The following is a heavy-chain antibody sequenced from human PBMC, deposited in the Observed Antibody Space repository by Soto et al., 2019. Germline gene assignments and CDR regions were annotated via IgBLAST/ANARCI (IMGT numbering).Heavy chain of an antibody. Sequence: QVQLVESGGGVVQPGRSLRLSCAASGFTFSNYGMHWVRQAPGKGLEWVAVIWYDGSNKYYADSVKGRFTISRDNSKNXLXXQMNSLRAEVTAVYYCARDGVGYYDSSGYSAYFQHWGQGTLVTVSS. CDR3: ARDGVGYYDSSGYSAYFQH. J-gene: IGHJ1*01. D-gene: IGHD3-22*01. CDR1: GFTFSNYG. V-gene: IGHV3-33*01. CDR2: IWYDGSNK.